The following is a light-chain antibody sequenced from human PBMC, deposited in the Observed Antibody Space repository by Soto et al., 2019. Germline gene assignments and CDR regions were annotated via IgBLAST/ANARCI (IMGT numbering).Light chain of an antibody. J-gene: IGKJ1*01. CDR3: QQYNSYWT. CDR2: DAS. CDR1: QSINIW. Sequence: DIQMTQSPSTLSASVGDRVTITCRASQSINIWLAWYQQKAGKAPKLLIYDASTLESGVPSRFSGSGSGTDFTLSISGLRPDDFATYYCQQYNSYWTFGQGTKVAIK. V-gene: IGKV1-5*01.